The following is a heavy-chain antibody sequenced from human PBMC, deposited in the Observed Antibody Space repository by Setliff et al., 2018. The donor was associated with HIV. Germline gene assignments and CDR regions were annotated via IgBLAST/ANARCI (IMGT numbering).Heavy chain of an antibody. CDR2: IYYSGSA. J-gene: IGHJ4*02. CDR1: GGSISSSSYY. Sequence: SETLSLTCTVSGGSISSSSYYWGWIRQPPGKGLEWIGSIYYSGSAYYNPSLKSRVTISVDTSKNQFSLKLSSVTAADTAVYYCARGRQRYYGSGSYYHDYWGQGTLVTVSS. V-gene: IGHV4-39*07. D-gene: IGHD3-10*01. CDR3: ARGRQRYYGSGSYYHDY.